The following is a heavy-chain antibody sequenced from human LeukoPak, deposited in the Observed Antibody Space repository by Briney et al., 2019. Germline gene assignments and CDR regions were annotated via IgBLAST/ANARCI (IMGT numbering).Heavy chain of an antibody. CDR3: ARASTHYPFDY. J-gene: IGHJ4*02. Sequence: SETLSLTCAVYGGSFSGYYCSWIRQPPGKGLEWIGEINHSGSTNYNPSLKSRVTISVDTSKNQFSLKLSSVTAADSAVYYCARASTHYPFDYWGQGTLVTVSS. CDR1: GGSFSGYY. D-gene: IGHD3-10*01. V-gene: IGHV4-34*01. CDR2: INHSGST.